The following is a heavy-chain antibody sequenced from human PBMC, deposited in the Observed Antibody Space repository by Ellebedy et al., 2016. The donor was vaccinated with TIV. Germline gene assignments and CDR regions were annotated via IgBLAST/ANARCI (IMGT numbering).Heavy chain of an antibody. V-gene: IGHV3-66*01. CDR2: IHSDGPT. CDR3: ARRGYCSGGSCASVPFDY. J-gene: IGHJ4*02. Sequence: PGGSLRLSCAASGFTVSSNYMNWVRQAPGKGLEWVSIIHSDGPTYYADSVKGRFTISRDNSKNTLYLQMNSLRAEDTAVYYCARRGYCSGGSCASVPFDYWGQGTLVTVSS. D-gene: IGHD2-15*01. CDR1: GFTVSSNY.